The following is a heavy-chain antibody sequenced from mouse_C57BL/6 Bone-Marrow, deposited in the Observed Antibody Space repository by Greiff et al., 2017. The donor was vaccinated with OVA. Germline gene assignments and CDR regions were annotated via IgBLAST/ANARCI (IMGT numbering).Heavy chain of an antibody. Sequence: VMLVESGPGLVAPSQCLSITCTVSGFSLTSYAISWVRQPPGKGLEWLGVIWTGGGTNYNSALKSRLSISKDNSKSQFFLKMNSLQTHDTARYCCARFHYYGSSLYAMDYWGQGTSVTVSS. J-gene: IGHJ4*01. D-gene: IGHD1-1*01. CDR1: GFSLTSYA. V-gene: IGHV2-9-1*01. CDR3: ARFHYYGSSLYAMDY. CDR2: IWTGGGT.